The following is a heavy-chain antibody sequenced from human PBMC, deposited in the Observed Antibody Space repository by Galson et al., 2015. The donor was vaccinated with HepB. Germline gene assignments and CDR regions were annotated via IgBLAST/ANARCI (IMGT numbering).Heavy chain of an antibody. CDR1: GFTVSSNY. CDR3: ARDRWPQGYGVDV. D-gene: IGHD4-23*01. V-gene: IGHV3-66*01. CDR2: IYSGGST. J-gene: IGHJ6*02. Sequence: SLRLSCAASGFTVSSNYMSWVRQAPGKGLEWVSVIYSGGSTYYADSVKGRFTISRDNSKNTLYPQMNSLRAEDTAVYYCARDRWPQGYGVDVWGQGTTVTVSS.